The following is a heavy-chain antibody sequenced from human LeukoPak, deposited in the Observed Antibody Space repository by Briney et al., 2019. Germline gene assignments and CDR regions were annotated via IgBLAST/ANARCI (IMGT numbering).Heavy chain of an antibody. Sequence: SETLTLTCAVSGGTMSSNYMSWIRQPAGKGLEWIGYIYYSGSTNYNPSLKSRVTISVDTSKNQFSLKLSSVTAADTAVYYCAESASGDHRTIQLEPWGEGTLVTVSS. J-gene: IGHJ5*02. V-gene: IGHV4-59*08. CDR1: GGTMSSNY. CDR3: AESASGDHRTIQLEP. D-gene: IGHD4-17*01. CDR2: IYYSGST.